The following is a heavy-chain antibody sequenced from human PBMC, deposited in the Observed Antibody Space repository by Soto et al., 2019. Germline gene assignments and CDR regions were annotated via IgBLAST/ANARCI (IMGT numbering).Heavy chain of an antibody. Sequence: ASVKVSCKASGYTFTDYYMNWVRQAPGQGLEWMGWINPNNGVTNYAQKFQGRVTMTRDTSISTAYMDLSRLRSDDTALYYCARGALTVANWFDPWGQGIQVTVSS. D-gene: IGHD6-19*01. CDR2: INPNNGVT. V-gene: IGHV1-2*02. CDR3: ARGALTVANWFDP. J-gene: IGHJ5*02. CDR1: GYTFTDYY.